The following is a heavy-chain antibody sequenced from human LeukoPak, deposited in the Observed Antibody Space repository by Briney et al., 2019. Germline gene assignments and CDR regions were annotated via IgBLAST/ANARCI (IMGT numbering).Heavy chain of an antibody. Sequence: GESLKISCKGSGYSFTSYWIGWVRQMPGKGLEWMGIIYPGDSDTRYSPSFQGQVTISADKSISTAYLQWSSLKASDTAMYYCARQVVPAAIGRAFDIWGQGTMVTVSS. CDR1: GYSFTSYW. CDR3: ARQVVPAAIGRAFDI. V-gene: IGHV5-51*01. D-gene: IGHD2-2*01. CDR2: IYPGDSDT. J-gene: IGHJ3*02.